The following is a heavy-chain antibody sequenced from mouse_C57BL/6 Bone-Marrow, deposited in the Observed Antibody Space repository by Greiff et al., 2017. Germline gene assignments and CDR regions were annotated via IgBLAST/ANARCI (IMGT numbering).Heavy chain of an antibody. D-gene: IGHD4-1*02. J-gene: IGHJ4*01. V-gene: IGHV1-15*01. Sequence: QVQLQQSGAELVRPGASVTLSCKASGYTFTDYEMHWVKQTPVHGLEWIGAIDPETGGTAYNQKFKGKAILTADKSSSTAYMELRSLTSEDSAVYYCTSPNWDKAMDDWGQGTSVTVSS. CDR2: IDPETGGT. CDR3: TSPNWDKAMDD. CDR1: GYTFTDYE.